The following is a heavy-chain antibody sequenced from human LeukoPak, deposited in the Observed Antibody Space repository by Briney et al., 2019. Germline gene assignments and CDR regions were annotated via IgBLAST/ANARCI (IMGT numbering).Heavy chain of an antibody. V-gene: IGHV1-69*13. CDR1: GGTFSSYA. D-gene: IGHD1-14*01. Sequence: GASVKVSCKASGGTFSSYAISWVRQAPGQGLEWMGGIIPIFGTANYAQKFQGRVTITADESTSTAYMELSSLRSEDTAVYYCARDPGGAEYNWFDPWGQGTLVTVSS. CDR2: IIPIFGTA. J-gene: IGHJ5*02. CDR3: ARDPGGAEYNWFDP.